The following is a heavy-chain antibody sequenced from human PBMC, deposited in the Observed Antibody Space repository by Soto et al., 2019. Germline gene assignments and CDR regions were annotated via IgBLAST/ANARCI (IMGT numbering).Heavy chain of an antibody. CDR2: IKQDGSEY. V-gene: IGHV3-7*04. D-gene: IGHD3-16*02. CDR1: GFTFSTYW. J-gene: IGHJ4*02. CDR3: ARGAFPTWGSYPLDY. Sequence: EVQLVESGGGLVQPGGSLRLSCAASGFTFSTYWMTWVRQAPGKGLEWVANIKQDGSEYYYVGSVKGRFTISRDKAKNSLYLQMNSLRAEDTAVYYCARGAFPTWGSYPLDYWGQGTLVTVSS.